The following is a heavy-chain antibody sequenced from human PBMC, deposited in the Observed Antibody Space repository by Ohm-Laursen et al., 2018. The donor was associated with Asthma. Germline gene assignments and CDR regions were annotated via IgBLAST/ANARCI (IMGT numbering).Heavy chain of an antibody. V-gene: IGHV1-18*04. CDR1: GYSFSSFG. D-gene: IGHD3-22*01. Sequence: SVKVSCKASGYSFSSFGISWVRQAPGQGLEWMGWISIYNANTNYGQQLQGRVTLTADTSTSTAYMELRGLRSDDTAVYYCARVLSYYDHSSYYDRIDYWGQGTLVTVSS. CDR2: ISIYNANT. CDR3: ARVLSYYDHSSYYDRIDY. J-gene: IGHJ4*02.